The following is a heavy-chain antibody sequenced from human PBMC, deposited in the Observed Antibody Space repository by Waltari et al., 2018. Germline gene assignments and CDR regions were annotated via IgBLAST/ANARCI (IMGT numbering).Heavy chain of an antibody. CDR2: IYYSGST. CDR3: AIGSGYYPIDY. V-gene: IGHV4-39*01. CDR1: GGSISSSSYY. Sequence: QLQLQESGPGLVKPSETLSLTCTVSGGSISSSSYYWGWIRQPPGKGLGWIGSIYYSGSTDYNPSLKSRVTISVDTSKNQFSLKLSSVTAADTAVYYCAIGSGYYPIDYWGQGTLVTVSS. J-gene: IGHJ4*02. D-gene: IGHD3-22*01.